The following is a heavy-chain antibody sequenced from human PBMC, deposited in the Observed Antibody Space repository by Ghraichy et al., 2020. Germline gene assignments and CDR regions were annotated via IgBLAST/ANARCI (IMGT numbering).Heavy chain of an antibody. CDR1: GGSISSGGYY. CDR2: VYNSGST. Sequence: SETLSLTCTVSGGSISSGGYYWSWIRQHPGKGLEWIGCVYNSGSTYYNPSLKSRVIISVDTSKYHFSLKLNSVTAADTAVYYCAGTTVTTYGTFDIWGQGKMVTVSS. D-gene: IGHD4-17*01. V-gene: IGHV4-31*03. J-gene: IGHJ3*02. CDR3: AGTTVTTYGTFDI.